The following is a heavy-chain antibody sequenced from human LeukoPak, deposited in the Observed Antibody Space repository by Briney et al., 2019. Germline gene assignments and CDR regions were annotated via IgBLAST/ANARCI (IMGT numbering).Heavy chain of an antibody. V-gene: IGHV1-69*04. D-gene: IGHD6-19*01. Sequence: VASVKVSCKASGGTFSSYAISWVRQAPGQGLEWMGRIIPILGIANYAQKFQGRVTITADKSTSTAYMELSSLRSEDTAVYYCAREGWYGSRQGFDYWGQGTLVTVSS. CDR1: GGTFSSYA. CDR2: IIPILGIA. CDR3: AREGWYGSRQGFDY. J-gene: IGHJ4*02.